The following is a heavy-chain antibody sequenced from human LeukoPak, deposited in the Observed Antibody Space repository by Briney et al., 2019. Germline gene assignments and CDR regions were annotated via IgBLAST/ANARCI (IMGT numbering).Heavy chain of an antibody. CDR3: ARGGLSYYYMDV. CDR1: GGSIRSNY. J-gene: IGHJ6*03. V-gene: IGHV4-59*01. CDR2: MYYSGST. Sequence: SETLSLTCTVSGGSIRSNYWSWIRQPPGKGLEWIGYMYYSGSTNYNPSLKSRVTISVDTSKNQFSLKLSSVTAADTAVYYCARGGLSYYYMDVWGKGTTVTVSS.